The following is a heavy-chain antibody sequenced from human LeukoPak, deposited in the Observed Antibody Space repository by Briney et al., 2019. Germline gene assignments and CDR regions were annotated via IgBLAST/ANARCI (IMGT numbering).Heavy chain of an antibody. CDR3: ARDGRPLDY. CDR1: GITFSSYW. V-gene: IGHV3-7*03. J-gene: IGHJ4*02. CDR2: IKQDGGEK. Sequence: GGSLRLSCADSGITFSSYWMSWVRQAPGKGLEWVANIKQDGGEKYYVDSVKGRFTISRDNAKNSLYLQMNNLRVEDTALYYCARDGRPLDYWGQGTLVTVSS.